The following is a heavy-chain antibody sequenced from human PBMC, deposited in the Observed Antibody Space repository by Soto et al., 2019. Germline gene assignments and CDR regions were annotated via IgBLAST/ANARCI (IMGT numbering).Heavy chain of an antibody. D-gene: IGHD5-12*01. V-gene: IGHV3-23*01. J-gene: IGHJ4*02. CDR1: GVTFSGYS. Sequence: AXESLTISCAASGVTFSGYSLIWVRQAPGKGLECVSTITGTGGTTKYADSVTGRFIISRDRSTKTVYLQMDSLRAEDTAVYYCAKLRSGFYKHFDDWGQGTLVTVSS. CDR3: AKLRSGFYKHFDD. CDR2: ITGTGGTT.